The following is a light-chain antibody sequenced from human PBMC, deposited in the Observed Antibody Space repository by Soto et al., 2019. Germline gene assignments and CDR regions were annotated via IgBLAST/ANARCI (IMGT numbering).Light chain of an antibody. Sequence: IVMTQSPATLSVSPGERATLSCRASQSVSSNLAWYQQKPGRAPSLLIYGASTRATGIPARFSGSGSGTEFTLTISSLQSEDFAVYYCQQYNNWPFTFGPGTKVDIK. CDR3: QQYNNWPFT. CDR1: QSVSSN. J-gene: IGKJ3*01. V-gene: IGKV3-15*01. CDR2: GAS.